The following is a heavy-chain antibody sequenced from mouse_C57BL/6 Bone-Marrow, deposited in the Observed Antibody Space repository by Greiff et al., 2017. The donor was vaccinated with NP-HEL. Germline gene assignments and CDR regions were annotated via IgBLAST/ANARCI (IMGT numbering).Heavy chain of an antibody. CDR2: ISDGGSYT. Sequence: EVKVVESGGGLVKPGGSLKLSCAASGFTFSSYAMSWVRQTPEKRLEWVATISDGGSYTYYPDNVKGRFTISRDNAKNNLYLQMSHLKSEDTAMYYCARDDYYGSSYCAMDYWGQGTSVTVSS. CDR3: ARDDYYGSSYCAMDY. J-gene: IGHJ4*01. V-gene: IGHV5-4*01. CDR1: GFTFSSYA. D-gene: IGHD1-1*01.